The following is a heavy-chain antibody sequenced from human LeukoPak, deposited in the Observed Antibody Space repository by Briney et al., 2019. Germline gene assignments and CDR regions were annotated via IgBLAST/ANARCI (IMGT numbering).Heavy chain of an antibody. CDR1: GFTFSSYE. Sequence: PGGSLRLSCAASGFTFSSYEMNWVRQAPGKGLEWVSLISWDGGSTYYADSVKGRFTISRDNGKNSLYLQMNSLRTEDTALYYCAKGGVVVVAAKFDYWGQGTLVTVSS. D-gene: IGHD2-15*01. CDR3: AKGGVVVVAAKFDY. J-gene: IGHJ4*02. V-gene: IGHV3-43*02. CDR2: ISWDGGST.